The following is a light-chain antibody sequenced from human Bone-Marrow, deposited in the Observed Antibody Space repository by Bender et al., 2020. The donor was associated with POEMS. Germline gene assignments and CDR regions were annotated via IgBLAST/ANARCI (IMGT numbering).Light chain of an antibody. J-gene: IGLJ3*02. V-gene: IGLV1-44*01. CDR2: SSH. CDR1: SSNIGAHA. CDR3: AVWDDSLNGWV. Sequence: QSVLTQPPSASGTPGQRVTISCSGGSSNIGAHAVNWYQHLPGTAPNLLICSSHRRPSEVPDRFSGSRSGTSASLAISGLQSEDEADDYCAVWDDSLNGWVFGGGTKLTVL.